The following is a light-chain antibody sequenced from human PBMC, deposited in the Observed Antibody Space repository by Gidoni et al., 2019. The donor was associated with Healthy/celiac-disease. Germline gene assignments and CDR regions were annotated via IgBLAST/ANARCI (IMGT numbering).Light chain of an antibody. CDR2: DAS. J-gene: IGKJ2*01. V-gene: IGKV3-11*01. CDR3: QQRSNWPMYT. CDR1: QSVSSY. Sequence: ETASTQSPATLSLSPGERATLSCRASQSVSSYLAWYQQKPGQAPRLLIYDASNRATGIPARFSGSGSGTDFTLTISSLEPEDFAVYYCQQRSNWPMYTFGQGTKLEIK.